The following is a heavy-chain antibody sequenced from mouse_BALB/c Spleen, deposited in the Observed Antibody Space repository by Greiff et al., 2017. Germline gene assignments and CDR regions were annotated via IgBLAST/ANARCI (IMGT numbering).Heavy chain of an antibody. CDR1: GYAFSSYW. V-gene: IGHV1-80*01. Sequence: VQLQESGAELVRPGSSVKISCKASGYAFSSYWMNWVKQRPGQGLEWIGQIYPGDGDTNYNGKFKGKATLTADKSSSTVYMQLSSLTSEGSAVYFCAREDFDYWGQGTTLTVSS. CDR3: AREDFDY. J-gene: IGHJ2*01. CDR2: IYPGDGDT.